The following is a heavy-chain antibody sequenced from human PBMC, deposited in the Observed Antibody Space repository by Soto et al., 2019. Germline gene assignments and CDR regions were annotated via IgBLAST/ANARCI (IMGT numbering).Heavy chain of an antibody. J-gene: IGHJ6*03. D-gene: IGHD2-21*02. Sequence: PVGSLRLSCAASGFTFSSYSMNWVRQAPGKGLEWVSSISSSSSYIYYADSVTGRFTISRDNAKNSLYLQMNSLRAEDTAVYYCARQRMTQDYYYYYMDVWGKGTRVTVSS. CDR2: ISSSSSYI. V-gene: IGHV3-21*01. CDR1: GFTFSSYS. CDR3: ARQRMTQDYYYYYMDV.